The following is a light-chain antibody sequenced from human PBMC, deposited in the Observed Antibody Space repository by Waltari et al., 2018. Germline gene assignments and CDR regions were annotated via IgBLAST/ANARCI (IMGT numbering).Light chain of an antibody. CDR2: LNH. J-gene: IGLJ2*01. Sequence: QSVLTQPPSVSGAPGQRVTISCTGSSSNIGAGYDVHWYQQLPGTAPKLLIYLNHHRPAGVPDRFSGSRSGTSASLAITGLQAEDEADYYCQSYDSGHLVFGGGTKLTVL. CDR3: QSYDSGHLV. CDR1: SSNIGAGYD. V-gene: IGLV1-40*01.